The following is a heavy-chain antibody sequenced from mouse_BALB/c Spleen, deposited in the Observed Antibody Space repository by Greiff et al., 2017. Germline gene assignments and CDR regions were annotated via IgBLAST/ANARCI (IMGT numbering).Heavy chain of an antibody. J-gene: IGHJ3*01. CDR1: GFTFSSYA. D-gene: IGHD2-1*01. Sequence: EVMLVESGGGLVKPGGSLKLSCAASGFTFSSYAMSWVRQTPEKRLEWVASISSGGSTYYPDSVKGRFTISRDNARNILYLQMSSLRSEDTAMYYCARGNYVAYWGQGTLVTVSA. CDR3: ARGNYVAY. CDR2: ISSGGST. V-gene: IGHV5-6-5*01.